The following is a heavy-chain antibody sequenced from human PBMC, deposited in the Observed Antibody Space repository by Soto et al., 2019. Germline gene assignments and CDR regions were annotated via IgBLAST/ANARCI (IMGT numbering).Heavy chain of an antibody. CDR1: GGTFSDYT. D-gene: IGHD2-15*01. V-gene: IGHV1-69*06. Sequence: QVQLVQSGSEVKKPGSSVKVSCKASGGTFSDYTMSWLRQAPGRGLEWMGGIILMIGATNNAQKLKGRITITANKSTGTVYMELNSLRSDDTAVYYCARYWSAGTLYGAFDIWGQGTEVTVSP. CDR3: ARYWSAGTLYGAFDI. J-gene: IGHJ3*02. CDR2: IILMIGAT.